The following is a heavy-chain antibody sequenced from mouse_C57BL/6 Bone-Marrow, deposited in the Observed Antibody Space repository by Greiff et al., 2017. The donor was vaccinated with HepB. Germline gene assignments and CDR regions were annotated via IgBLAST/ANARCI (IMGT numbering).Heavy chain of an antibody. CDR3: TTLGAYAMDY. J-gene: IGHJ4*01. CDR1: GFNIKDDY. CDR2: IDPENGDT. Sequence: EVKLQESGAELVRPGASVKLSCTASGFNIKDDYMPWVKQRPEQGLEWIGWIDPENGDTEYASKFQGKATITADTSSNTAYLQLSSLTSEDTAVYYCTTLGAYAMDYWGQGTSVTVSS. V-gene: IGHV14-4*01.